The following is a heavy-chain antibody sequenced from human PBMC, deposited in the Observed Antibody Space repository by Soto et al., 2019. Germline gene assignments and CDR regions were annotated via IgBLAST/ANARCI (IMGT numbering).Heavy chain of an antibody. CDR3: ASGSDYDILTGYYPMSY. Sequence: SETLSLTCAVYGGSFSGYYWSWIRQPPGKGLEWIGEINHSGSTNYNPSLKSRVTISVDTSKNQFSLKLSSVTAADTAVYYCASGSDYDILTGYYPMSYWGQGTLVTVSS. CDR2: INHSGST. V-gene: IGHV4-34*01. CDR1: GGSFSGYY. D-gene: IGHD3-9*01. J-gene: IGHJ4*02.